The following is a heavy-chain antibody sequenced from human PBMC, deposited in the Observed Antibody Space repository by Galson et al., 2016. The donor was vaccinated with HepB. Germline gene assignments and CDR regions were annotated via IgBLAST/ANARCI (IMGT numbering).Heavy chain of an antibody. CDR2: ITSGATT. J-gene: IGHJ4*02. CDR3: ANFGTYYFDDSGYYSYDY. CDR1: GFTFSHFP. D-gene: IGHD3-22*01. V-gene: IGHV3-23*01. Sequence: SLRLSCAASGFTFSHFPMNWVRQAPGKGLEWASEITSGATTYYADSVRGRFTISRDNSKNTLYLQMNSLRAEDTAIYFCANFGTYYFDDSGYYSYDYWGQGTLVTVSS.